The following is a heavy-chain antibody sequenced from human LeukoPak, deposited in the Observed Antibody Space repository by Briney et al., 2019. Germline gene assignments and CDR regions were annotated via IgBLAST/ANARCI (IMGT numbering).Heavy chain of an antibody. V-gene: IGHV4-4*07. Sequence: PSETLSLTCTVSGGSLSSYYWSWIRQSAGKGLEWIGRIYNTGSTNYNPSLKSRVTMSVDTSKNQFSLRLNSMTAADTAVYYCARDFPFGPGYHPFDSWGQGILVSVSS. CDR3: ARDFPFGPGYHPFDS. CDR2: IYNTGST. J-gene: IGHJ4*02. D-gene: IGHD3-9*01. CDR1: GGSLSSYY.